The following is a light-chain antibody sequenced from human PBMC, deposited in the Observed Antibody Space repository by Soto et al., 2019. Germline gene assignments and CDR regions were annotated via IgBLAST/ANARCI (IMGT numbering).Light chain of an antibody. Sequence: DIQLTQSPSTLSASIGDRVTITCRARQSISTWLAWYQQKPGTAPKLLIYKASTLEGGVPSRFSGSRSGTEFTLTVSSLQPDDFATYYCQQYNDSFPYTFGQGTKLEIK. CDR2: KAS. V-gene: IGKV1-5*03. J-gene: IGKJ2*01. CDR3: QQYNDSFPYT. CDR1: QSISTW.